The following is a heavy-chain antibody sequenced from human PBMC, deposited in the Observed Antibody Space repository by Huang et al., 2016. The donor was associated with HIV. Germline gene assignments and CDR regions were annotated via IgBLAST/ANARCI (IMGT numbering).Heavy chain of an antibody. CDR2: IYPGDSDP. V-gene: IGHV5-51*01. CDR1: GYMFTKYW. D-gene: IGHD4-17*01. CDR3: ARHDGARPGWVDN. Sequence: EVQLVQSGAEVKKPGESLKISCKGSGYMFTKYWSGWVRQMPGKGLEGRGIIYPGDSDPRYSPSFQGQCTISADKAITTDYLQWSSLKASDTAIYYCARHDGARPGWVDNWGQGTLVTVSS. J-gene: IGHJ5*02.